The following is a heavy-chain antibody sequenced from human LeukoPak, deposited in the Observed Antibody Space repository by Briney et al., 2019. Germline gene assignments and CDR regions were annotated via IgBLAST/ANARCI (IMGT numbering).Heavy chain of an antibody. V-gene: IGHV4-59*11. CDR3: ARERYYDSSGYYYGWDY. CDR1: TDSFSSHY. J-gene: IGHJ4*02. Sequence: SETLSLTCAVSTDSFSSHYWTWIRQPPGKGLEWIGYISYIGSTNYNPSLKSRVTISIDTSKNQFSLKLSSVTAADTAVYYCARERYYDSSGYYYGWDYWGQGTLVTVSS. D-gene: IGHD3-22*01. CDR2: ISYIGST.